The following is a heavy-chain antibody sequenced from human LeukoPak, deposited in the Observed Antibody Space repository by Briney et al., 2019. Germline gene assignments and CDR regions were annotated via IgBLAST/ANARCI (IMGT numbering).Heavy chain of an antibody. V-gene: IGHV3-7*04. CDR1: GFTFSSYW. J-gene: IGHJ4*02. D-gene: IGHD4-17*01. Sequence: GGSLRLSCAASGFTFSSYWMSWVRQAPGKGLEWVANIKRDGSEKYYVDSVKGRFTISRDNAENSLYLQMNSLRAEEAAVYYCARGYGDSIHFDYWGQGTLVTVSS. CDR2: IKRDGSEK. CDR3: ARGYGDSIHFDY.